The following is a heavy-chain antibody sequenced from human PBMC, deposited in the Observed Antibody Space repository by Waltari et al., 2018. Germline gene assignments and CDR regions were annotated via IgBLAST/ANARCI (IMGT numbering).Heavy chain of an antibody. CDR3: AKRPMDV. CDR1: GFTFSSYG. J-gene: IGHJ6*02. CDR2: RWYDGSNK. Sequence: QVQLVESGGGVVQPGRSLRLSCAASGFTFSSYGMHWVRQAPGKGLGGGAVRWYDGSNKYYADSVKGRFTIARDNSKNTLYLQMNSLRAEDTAVYYCAKRPMDVWGQGTTVTVSS. V-gene: IGHV3-33*06.